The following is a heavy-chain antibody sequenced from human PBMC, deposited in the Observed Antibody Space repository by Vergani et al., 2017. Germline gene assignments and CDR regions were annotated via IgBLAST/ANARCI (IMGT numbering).Heavy chain of an antibody. CDR3: ARDGGGVVGATPFDY. Sequence: QVQLQESGPGLVKPSQTLSLTCTVSGGSISSGDYYWSWIRQPPGKGLEWIGYIYYSGSTYYNPALKSRVTISVDTSKNQFSLKLSSVTAADTAVYYCARDGGGVVGATPFDYWGQGTLVTVSS. J-gene: IGHJ4*02. D-gene: IGHD1-26*01. CDR2: IYYSGST. V-gene: IGHV4-30-4*01. CDR1: GGSISSGDYY.